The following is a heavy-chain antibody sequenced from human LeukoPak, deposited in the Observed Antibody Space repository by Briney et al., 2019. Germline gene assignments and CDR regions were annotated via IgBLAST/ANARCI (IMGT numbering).Heavy chain of an antibody. CDR1: GDSMGNDY. CDR2: ISTSGST. CDR3: ARNELRSYGLVHY. J-gene: IGHJ4*02. V-gene: IGHV4-4*07. Sequence: SETLSLTCTVSGDSMGNDYWSWIRQSAGKGLEWIGRISTSGSTDYNPSLRSRVTMSVDTSRNQFSLTLTSMTAVDTAVYYCARNELRSYGLVHYWGQGTLVTVSS. D-gene: IGHD1-26*01.